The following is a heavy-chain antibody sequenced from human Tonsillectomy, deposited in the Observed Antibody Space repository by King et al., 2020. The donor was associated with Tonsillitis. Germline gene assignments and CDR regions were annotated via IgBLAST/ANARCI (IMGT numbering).Heavy chain of an antibody. CDR2: SSTTGSYS. CDR3: ARATPCWYSNRGYSFAF. D-gene: IGHD6-13*01. V-gene: IGHV3-11*06. CDR1: GFTFSDYY. J-gene: IGHJ4*02. Sequence: VQLVESGGGLVRPGESLRLSCAGSGFTFSDYYMSWVRQAPGKGLEWLSYSSTTGSYSNSADSVKGRFTISRDNAKNSLFLQMNSLRADDTAVYYCARATPCWYSNRGYSFAFWGRGTLVTVSS.